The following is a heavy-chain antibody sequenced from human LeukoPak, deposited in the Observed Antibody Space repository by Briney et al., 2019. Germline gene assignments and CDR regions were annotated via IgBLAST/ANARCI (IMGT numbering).Heavy chain of an antibody. J-gene: IGHJ3*02. CDR2: IWYDGSNK. CDR3: ARGRRRDANTFDAFDI. CDR1: GFTFRSYA. D-gene: IGHD5-24*01. Sequence: PGGSLRLSCAASGFTFRSYAMHWVRQAPGKGLEWVAVIWYDGSNKYYADSVKGRFTISRDNSKNTLYLQMNSLRAEDTAVFYCARGRRRDANTFDAFDIWGQGTMVTVSS. V-gene: IGHV3-33*08.